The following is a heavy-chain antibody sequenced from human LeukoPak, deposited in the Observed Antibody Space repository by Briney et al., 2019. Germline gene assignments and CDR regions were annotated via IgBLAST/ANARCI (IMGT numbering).Heavy chain of an antibody. V-gene: IGHV4-34*01. Sequence: PSETLSLTCAVYDGSFSGYYWSWIRQPPGKGLEWIGEINHSGSTNYNPSLKSRVTISLDTSKSQFSLKVRYVTAADTAVYYCARISDDDSSGLSDYWGQGTLVTVSS. CDR2: INHSGST. CDR1: DGSFSGYY. D-gene: IGHD3-22*01. CDR3: ARISDDDSSGLSDY. J-gene: IGHJ4*02.